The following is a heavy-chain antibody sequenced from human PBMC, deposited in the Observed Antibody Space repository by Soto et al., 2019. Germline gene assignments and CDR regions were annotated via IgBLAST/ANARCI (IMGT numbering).Heavy chain of an antibody. V-gene: IGHV1-69*12. Sequence: QVQLVQSGAEVKKPGSSVKVSCKASGGTFGIYAITWVRQAPGQGLEWMGGIIPFSGIANYTQKFQGRVTITADXSXSXXYMDLSSLRSEDTAVYYCARSLYSSSWYQRGNYYYYYGMDVWGQGTTVTVSS. D-gene: IGHD6-13*01. CDR1: GGTFGIYA. J-gene: IGHJ6*02. CDR2: IIPFSGIA. CDR3: ARSLYSSSWYQRGNYYYYYGMDV.